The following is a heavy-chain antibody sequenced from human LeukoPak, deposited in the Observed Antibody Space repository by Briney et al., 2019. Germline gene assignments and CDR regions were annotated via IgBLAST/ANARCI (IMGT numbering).Heavy chain of an antibody. D-gene: IGHD5-24*01. J-gene: IGHJ4*02. CDR1: GFTFSSYW. CDR2: LNRDGSKK. Sequence: PGRSLRLSCAASGFTFSSYWMHWVRQAPGKGLVWGSRLNRDGSKKHYADSVKGRFTISRDNAKNTLYLQMNSLRAEDAGLYYCARDHYGYNSIDYWGQGTLVTVSS. V-gene: IGHV3-74*01. CDR3: ARDHYGYNSIDY.